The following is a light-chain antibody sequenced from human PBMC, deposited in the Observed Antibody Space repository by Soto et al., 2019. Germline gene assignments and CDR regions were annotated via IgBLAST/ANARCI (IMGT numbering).Light chain of an antibody. CDR3: QQHSHWPPWT. Sequence: EIVLTQSPVTLSLSPGERATLSCRASQSVGSRLAWYQQKPGQAPRLLIYGASNRATGIPARFSGSGSGTDFTLTISSLEPEDFAVYYCQQHSHWPPWTFGQGTRVEI. J-gene: IGKJ1*01. CDR2: GAS. CDR1: QSVGSR. V-gene: IGKV3-11*01.